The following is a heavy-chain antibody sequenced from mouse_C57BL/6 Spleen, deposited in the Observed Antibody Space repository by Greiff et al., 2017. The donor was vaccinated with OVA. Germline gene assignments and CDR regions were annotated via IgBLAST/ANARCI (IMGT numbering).Heavy chain of an antibody. D-gene: IGHD2-5*01. CDR2: IYPGDGDT. CDR3: ARSGYSNSYAMDY. CDR1: GYAFSSSW. Sequence: VQLVESGPELVKPGASVKISCKASGYAFSSSWMNWVKQRPGKGLEWIGRIYPGDGDTNYNGKFKGKATLTADKSSSTAYMQLSSLTSEDSAVYFCARSGYSNSYAMDYWGQGTSVTVSS. J-gene: IGHJ4*01. V-gene: IGHV1-82*01.